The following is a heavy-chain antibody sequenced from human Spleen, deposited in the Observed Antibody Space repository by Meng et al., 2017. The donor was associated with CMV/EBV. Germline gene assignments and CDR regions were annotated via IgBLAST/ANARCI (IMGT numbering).Heavy chain of an antibody. CDR1: GFTFSSYG. V-gene: IGHV3-33*06. J-gene: IGHJ4*02. D-gene: IGHD3-22*01. Sequence: GGSLRLSCAASGFTFSSYGMHWVRQAPGKGLEWVAVIWYYGSKKYYADSVKGRFTISRDNSKDTLYLRMNSLRAEDTAIYYCSKDVETFRHFDVSGSYSDYWGRGTLVTVSS. CDR3: SKDVETFRHFDVSGSYSDY. CDR2: IWYYGSKK.